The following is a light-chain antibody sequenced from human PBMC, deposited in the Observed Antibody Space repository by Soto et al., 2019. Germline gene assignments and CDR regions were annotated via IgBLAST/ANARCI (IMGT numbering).Light chain of an antibody. CDR3: QHYNTRSIS. Sequence: DIQMIQSPATLSASVGDRITITCRASENIFKYVAWYQQTSGSAPNLLIYAASDLDIGVPSRFSGSGSGTEFTLTIANLQPNDSATYYCQHYNTRSISFGGGTKVDVK. J-gene: IGKJ4*01. CDR2: AAS. CDR1: ENIFKY. V-gene: IGKV1-5*01.